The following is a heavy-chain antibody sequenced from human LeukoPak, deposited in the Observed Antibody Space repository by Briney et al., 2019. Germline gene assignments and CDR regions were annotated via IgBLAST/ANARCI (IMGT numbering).Heavy chain of an antibody. V-gene: IGHV4-59*12. CDR3: ARKSNTSSGWFAFDY. J-gene: IGHJ4*02. CDR2: IYYSGST. Sequence: SETLSLTCTVSGGSISSYYWSWIRQPPGKGLEWIGYIYYSGSTNYNPSLKGRVTISVDTSKNQFSLKLSSVTAADTAVYYCARKSNTSSGWFAFDYWGQGTLVTVSS. D-gene: IGHD6-19*01. CDR1: GGSISSYY.